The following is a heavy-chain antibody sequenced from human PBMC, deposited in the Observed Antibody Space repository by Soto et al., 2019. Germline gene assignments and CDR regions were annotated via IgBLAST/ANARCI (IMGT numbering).Heavy chain of an antibody. J-gene: IGHJ6*03. CDR2: ISSSSSYI. D-gene: IGHD3-10*01. CDR1: GFTFSSYS. V-gene: IGHV3-21*01. CDR3: ARENDGSGSEYYYYYYYMDV. Sequence: GGSLRLSCAASGFTFSSYSMNWVRQAPGKGLEWVSSISSSSSYIYYADSVKGRFTISRDNAKNSLYLQMNSLRAEDTAVYYCARENDGSGSEYYYYYYYMDVWGKGTTVTVSS.